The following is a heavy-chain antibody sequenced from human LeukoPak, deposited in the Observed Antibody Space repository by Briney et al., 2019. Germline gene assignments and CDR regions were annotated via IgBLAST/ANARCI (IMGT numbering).Heavy chain of an antibody. Sequence: GSVKVSCKASGYTFTSYDINWVRQATGQGLEWMGWMNPNSGNTGYAQKFQGRVTITRNTSISTAYMELSSLRSEDTAVYYCARLTQEDDAFDIWGQGTMVTVSS. CDR3: ARLTQEDDAFDI. D-gene: IGHD1-14*01. CDR1: GYTFTSYD. CDR2: MNPNSGNT. J-gene: IGHJ3*02. V-gene: IGHV1-8*03.